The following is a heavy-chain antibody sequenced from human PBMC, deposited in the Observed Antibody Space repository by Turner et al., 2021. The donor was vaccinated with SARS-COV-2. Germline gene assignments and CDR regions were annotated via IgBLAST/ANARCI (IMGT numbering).Heavy chain of an antibody. CDR1: GFTFSSFS. D-gene: IGHD2-2*01. Sequence: EVQLVESGGGLVQPGGSLRLSCAASGFTFSSFSMNWVRQAPGKGLEWVSVIYSGGSTFYADSVKGRFTISRHNSKNTLYLQMNSLRAEDTAVYYCARPFGTAVVPPSWGQGTTVTVSS. CDR2: IYSGGST. V-gene: IGHV3-66*04. J-gene: IGHJ6*02. CDR3: ARPFGTAVVPPS.